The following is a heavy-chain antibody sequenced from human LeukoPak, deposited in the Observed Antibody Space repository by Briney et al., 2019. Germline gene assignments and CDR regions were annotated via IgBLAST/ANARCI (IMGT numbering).Heavy chain of an antibody. CDR3: ARDLVYDSSGYDAFDI. Sequence: GASVKVSCKASGYTFTSYHMHWVRQAPGQGLEWMGIINPSGGSTSYAQKFQGRVTMTRDTSTSTVYMELSSLRSEDTAVYYCARDLVYDSSGYDAFDIWGQGTMVTVSS. J-gene: IGHJ3*02. V-gene: IGHV1-46*01. CDR2: INPSGGST. D-gene: IGHD3-22*01. CDR1: GYTFTSYH.